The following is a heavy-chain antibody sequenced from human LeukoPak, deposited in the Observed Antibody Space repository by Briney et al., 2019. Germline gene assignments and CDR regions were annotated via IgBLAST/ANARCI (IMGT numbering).Heavy chain of an antibody. CDR1: GYNFISYY. Sequence: ASVKVSCKASGYNFISYYMHWVRQAAGQGLEWMGIINPSGGSTSYAQKFQDRVTMTRDTSTSTVYMEVSSLKSEDTAVYYCAREDVVLVDAVRYYYYGMDVWGQGTTVTVSS. V-gene: IGHV1-46*01. J-gene: IGHJ6*02. CDR2: INPSGGST. D-gene: IGHD2-8*01. CDR3: AREDVVLVDAVRYYYYGMDV.